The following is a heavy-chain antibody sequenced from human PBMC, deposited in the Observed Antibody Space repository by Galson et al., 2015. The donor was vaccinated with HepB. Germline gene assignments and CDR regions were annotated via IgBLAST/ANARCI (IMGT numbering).Heavy chain of an antibody. CDR1: GFTFGDYV. CDR2: ISRGNSI. D-gene: IGHD4-17*01. J-gene: IGHJ6*02. V-gene: IGHV3-48*03. CDR3: ARRVTTVTSDHGMDV. Sequence: SLRLSCAASGFTFGDYVMSWFRQAPGKGLKWVTYISRGNSIYYADAVKGRFAVSRDNASNSVFLQMNSLRGDDTAVYYCARRVTTVTSDHGMDVWGQGTTVTVSS.